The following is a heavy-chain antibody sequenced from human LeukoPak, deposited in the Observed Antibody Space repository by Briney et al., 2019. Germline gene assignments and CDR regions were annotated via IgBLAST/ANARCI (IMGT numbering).Heavy chain of an antibody. CDR2: IKQDGSEK. V-gene: IGHV3-7*03. D-gene: IGHD3-10*01. CDR3: AKADGSGSYKNLIDY. CDR1: GFTFSSYW. J-gene: IGHJ4*02. Sequence: GGSLRLSCVVSGFTFSSYWMSWVRQAPGKGREGVANIKQDGSEKYYVDSVKGRFTMSRDNAKNSLYLQMNSLRAEDTGVYYCAKADGSGSYKNLIDYWGQGTLVTVSS.